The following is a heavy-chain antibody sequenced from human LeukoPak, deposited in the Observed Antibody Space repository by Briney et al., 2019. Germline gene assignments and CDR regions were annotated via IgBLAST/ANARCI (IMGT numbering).Heavy chain of an antibody. Sequence: SETLSLTCTVSGGSISSGGYYWSWIRQHPGKGLEWIGYIYYSGSTYYNPSLKSRVTISVDTSKNQFSLKPSSVTAADTAVYYCARSLRWERVVDYWGQGTLVTVSS. V-gene: IGHV4-31*03. CDR3: ARSLRWERVVDY. CDR2: IYYSGST. J-gene: IGHJ4*02. CDR1: GGSISSGGYY. D-gene: IGHD4-23*01.